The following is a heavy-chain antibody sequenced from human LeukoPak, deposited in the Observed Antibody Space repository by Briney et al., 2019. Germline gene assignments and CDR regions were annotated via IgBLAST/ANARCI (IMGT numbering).Heavy chain of an antibody. CDR1: GFTFSTYA. V-gene: IGHV3-23*01. J-gene: IGHJ4*02. Sequence: GGSLRLSCAASGFTFSTYAMNWVRQAPAKGLEWVSTIGGGGPTTDYADSVKDRFTISRDNSKNTLYLQMNSLRAEDTAVYYCAINYGDPRFDYWGQGTLVTVSS. CDR3: AINYGDPRFDY. D-gene: IGHD4-17*01. CDR2: IGGGGPTT.